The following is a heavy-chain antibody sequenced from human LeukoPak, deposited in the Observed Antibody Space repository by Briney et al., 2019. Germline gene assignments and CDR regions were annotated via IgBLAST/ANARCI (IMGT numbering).Heavy chain of an antibody. CDR3: ARDVLTMLVVVWDAFDI. CDR1: GYTFTSYG. J-gene: IGHJ3*02. D-gene: IGHD3-22*01. CDR2: ISAYNGNT. Sequence: ASVKVSCKASGYTFTSYGISWVRQAPGQGLEWMGWISAYNGNTNYAQKLQGRVTMTTDTSTSTAYMELRSLRSDDTAVYYCARDVLTMLVVVWDAFDIWGQGTMVTVSS. V-gene: IGHV1-18*01.